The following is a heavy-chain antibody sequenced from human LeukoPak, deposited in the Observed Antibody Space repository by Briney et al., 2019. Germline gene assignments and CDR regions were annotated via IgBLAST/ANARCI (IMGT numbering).Heavy chain of an antibody. CDR1: GGPTSSYY. J-gene: IGHJ4*02. V-gene: IGHV4-4*07. CDR3: ARSVYSYGTYYFDY. CDR2: IYTSGST. D-gene: IGHD5-18*01. Sequence: SETLSLTCTVSGGPTSSYYWSWIRQPAGKGLEWIGRIYTSGSTNYNPSLKSRVTMSVDTSKNQFSLKLSSVTAADTAVYYCARSVYSYGTYYFDYWGQGTLVTVSS.